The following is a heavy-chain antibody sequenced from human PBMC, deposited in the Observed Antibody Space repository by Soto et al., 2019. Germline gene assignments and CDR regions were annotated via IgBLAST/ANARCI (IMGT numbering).Heavy chain of an antibody. D-gene: IGHD4-17*01. CDR1: GFTFSTFG. CDR2: ISYDGNNK. CDR3: AKDLQASGDYDYYCYGLDV. Sequence: QLVESGGGVVPPGASPRLSCAASGFTFSTFGMHWVRQTPGKGLEWVAVISYDGNNKVYADSVKGRFTISRDNFMNPGDLVRHNLKVDDTAVYYCAKDLQASGDYDYYCYGLDVWGQGATVSVSS. J-gene: IGHJ6*02. V-gene: IGHV3-30*18.